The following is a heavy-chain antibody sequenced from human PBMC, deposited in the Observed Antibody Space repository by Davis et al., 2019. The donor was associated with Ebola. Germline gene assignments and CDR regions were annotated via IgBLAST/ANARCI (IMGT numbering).Heavy chain of an antibody. Sequence: GESLKISCAASGFTFSSYAMSWVRQAPGKGLEWVSAISGSGGSTYYADSVRGRFTVSRDNAKYSLFLQLNSLRDEDTAQYYCARDAEDGSGNWFFDFRGRGALVTVSS. CDR3: ARDAEDGSGNWFFDF. V-gene: IGHV3-23*01. D-gene: IGHD5-24*01. J-gene: IGHJ2*01. CDR1: GFTFSSYA. CDR2: ISGSGGST.